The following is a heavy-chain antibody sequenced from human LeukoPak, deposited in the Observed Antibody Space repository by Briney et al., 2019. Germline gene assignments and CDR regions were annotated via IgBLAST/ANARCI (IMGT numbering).Heavy chain of an antibody. CDR2: IKSDGSST. Sequence: PGRSLRLPCAASAFTFSSYWMHWVRQAPGKGLVWVSRIKSDGSSTSYADSVKGRFTISRDNAKNTLYLQMNSLRAEDTAVYYCARYSGYDNYYYYGMDVWGQGTTVTVSS. CDR3: ARYSGYDNYYYYGMDV. J-gene: IGHJ6*02. D-gene: IGHD5-12*01. V-gene: IGHV3-74*01. CDR1: AFTFSSYW.